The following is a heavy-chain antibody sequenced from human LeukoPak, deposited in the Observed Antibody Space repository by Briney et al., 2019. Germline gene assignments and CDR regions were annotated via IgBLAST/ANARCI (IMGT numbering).Heavy chain of an antibody. CDR1: GYTFTSYD. J-gene: IGHJ5*02. D-gene: IGHD6-19*01. Sequence: ASVKVSCKASGYTFTSYDINWVRQATGQGLEWMGWMNPNSGNTGYAQKFQGRVTMTRNTSISTAYMELSNLRSEDTAVYYCASIRRSSGWYNNWFDPWGQGTLVTVSS. CDR3: ASIRRSSGWYNNWFDP. V-gene: IGHV1-8*01. CDR2: MNPNSGNT.